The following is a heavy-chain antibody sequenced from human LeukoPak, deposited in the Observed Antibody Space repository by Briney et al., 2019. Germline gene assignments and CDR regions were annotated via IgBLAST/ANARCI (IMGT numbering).Heavy chain of an antibody. CDR2: IRNDRSNK. V-gene: IGHV3-33*06. Sequence: PGGPLRLSCAASGFTFSSYGMHWVRQAPGKGLEWVAVIRNDRSNKYYADSVKGRFTISRDNSKNTLYLQMNSLRAEDTAVYYCAKDTAMVFTIWGQGTMVTVSS. J-gene: IGHJ3*02. CDR3: AKDTAMVFTI. D-gene: IGHD5-18*01. CDR1: GFTFSSYG.